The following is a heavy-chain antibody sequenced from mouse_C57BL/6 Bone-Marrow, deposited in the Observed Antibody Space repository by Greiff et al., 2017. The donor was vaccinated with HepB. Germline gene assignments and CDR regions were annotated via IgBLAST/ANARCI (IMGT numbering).Heavy chain of an antibody. CDR3: ARYSNHFAY. Sequence: EVQLVESGGGLVQPGGSLSLSCAASGFTFTDYYMSWVRQPPGKALEWLGFIRNKANGYTTEYSASVKGRFTISRDNSQSILYLQMNALRAEDSATYYCARYSNHFAYWGQGTLVTVSA. CDR2: IRNKANGYTT. J-gene: IGHJ3*01. CDR1: GFTFTDYY. V-gene: IGHV7-3*01.